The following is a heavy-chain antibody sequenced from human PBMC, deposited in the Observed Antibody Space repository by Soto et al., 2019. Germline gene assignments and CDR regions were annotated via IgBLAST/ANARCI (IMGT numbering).Heavy chain of an antibody. D-gene: IGHD1-7*01. V-gene: IGHV3-33*01. J-gene: IGHJ6*02. Sequence: GGFLRLSCAASGVTFSSYGMHWVRQAPGKGLEWMAVIWYDGSNKYYADSVKGRFTISRDNSKNTLYLQMNSLRAEDTSVYYCARELIITGTLENGMDVWGQGTTVTVSS. CDR3: ARELIITGTLENGMDV. CDR1: GVTFSSYG. CDR2: IWYDGSNK.